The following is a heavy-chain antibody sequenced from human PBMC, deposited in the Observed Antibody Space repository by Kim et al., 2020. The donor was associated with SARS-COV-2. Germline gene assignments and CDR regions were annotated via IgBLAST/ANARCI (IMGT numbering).Heavy chain of an antibody. J-gene: IGHJ4*02. CDR3: AREATAPGYYFDY. Sequence: ADSARCRFTTSRDNSKNTLYLQMNSLRAKDTAVYYCAREATAPGYYFDYCGQGTLVTVSS. V-gene: IGHV3-33*01. D-gene: IGHD1-26*01.